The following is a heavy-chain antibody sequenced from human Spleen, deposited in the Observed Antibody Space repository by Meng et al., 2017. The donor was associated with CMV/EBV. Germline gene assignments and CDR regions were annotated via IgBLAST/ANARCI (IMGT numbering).Heavy chain of an antibody. CDR2: IDPFDGNT. CDR3: ARSGSGNYEGWFDP. V-gene: IGHV1-46*01. CDR1: GYNFTNYY. D-gene: IGHD3-10*01. Sequence: SGYNFTNYYVHWVRQAPGQGLEWMGMIDPFDGNTRHAQRFQGRLTMTRDTSRPTAYMDLSSLRIEDTAVYYCARSGSGNYEGWFDPWGQGTLVTVSS. J-gene: IGHJ5*02.